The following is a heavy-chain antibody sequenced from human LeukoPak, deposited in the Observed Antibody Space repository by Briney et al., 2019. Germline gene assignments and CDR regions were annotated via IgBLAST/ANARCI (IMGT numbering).Heavy chain of an antibody. CDR1: GGSISSYY. CDR2: IYYSGST. Sequence: SETLSLTCTVSGGSISSYYWSWIRQPPGKGLEWIGYIYYSGSTNYNPSLKSRVTISVDTSKNQFSLKLSSVTAADTAVYYCARGWNYGYFDYWGQGTLVTVSS. V-gene: IGHV4-59*01. D-gene: IGHD1-7*01. J-gene: IGHJ4*02. CDR3: ARGWNYGYFDY.